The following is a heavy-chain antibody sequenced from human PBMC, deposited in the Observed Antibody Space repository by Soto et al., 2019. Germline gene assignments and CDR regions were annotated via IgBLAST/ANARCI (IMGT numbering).Heavy chain of an antibody. CDR2: INAGNGNT. D-gene: IGHD6-19*01. Sequence: QVQLVQSGAEEKKPGASVKVSCKASGYTFTGYAMHWVRQAPGQRLEWMGWINAGNGNTKYSQKFQGRVTITRDTSASTAYMELSSLRSEDTAVYYCARAVAVPADFVYWGQGTPVTVSS. CDR3: ARAVAVPADFVY. J-gene: IGHJ4*02. V-gene: IGHV1-3*05. CDR1: GYTFTGYA.